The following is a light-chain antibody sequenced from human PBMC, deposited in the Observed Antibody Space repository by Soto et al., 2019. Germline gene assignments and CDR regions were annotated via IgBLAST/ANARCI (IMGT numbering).Light chain of an antibody. CDR1: QSGSSDY. Sequence: ETVFTQSPGILSLSPGDRATLSCWASQSGSSDYLAWYQQKPGQVPRLLIYGASRRATGIPYRFSGSGSGTDFTLTISRLEPEDFAVYYCQQYGDSPITFGQGTRLEIK. CDR3: QQYGDSPIT. J-gene: IGKJ5*01. V-gene: IGKV3-20*01. CDR2: GAS.